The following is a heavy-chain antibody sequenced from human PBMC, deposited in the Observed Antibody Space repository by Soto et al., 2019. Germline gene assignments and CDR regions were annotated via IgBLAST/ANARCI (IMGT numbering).Heavy chain of an antibody. CDR3: AKPLGLLRRAMAQGSDY. J-gene: IGHJ4*02. V-gene: IGHV3-30*18. D-gene: IGHD5-18*01. Sequence: GGSLRLSCAASGFTFRSYGINWVRQAPGKGLEWVAVVSYDEITKYYADSVKGRFTISRDNSENTVYLQMNSLRPEDTAVYYCAKPLGLLRRAMAQGSDYWGQGTLVTVSS. CDR2: VSYDEITK. CDR1: GFTFRSYG.